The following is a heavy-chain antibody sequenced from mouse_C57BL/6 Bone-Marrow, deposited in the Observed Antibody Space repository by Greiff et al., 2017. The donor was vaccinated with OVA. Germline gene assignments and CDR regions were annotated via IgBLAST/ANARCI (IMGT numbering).Heavy chain of an antibody. CDR2: IHPNSGST. J-gene: IGHJ2*01. V-gene: IGHV1-64*01. CDR1: GYTFTSYW. Sequence: QVQLKQPGAELVKPGASVKLSCKASGYTFTSYWMHWVKQRPGQGLEWIGMIHPNSGSTNNNEKFKSKATLTVDKSSSTAYMQLSSLTSEDSAVYYCAKVLPPFDYWGQGTTLTVSS. D-gene: IGHD1-1*01. CDR3: AKVLPPFDY.